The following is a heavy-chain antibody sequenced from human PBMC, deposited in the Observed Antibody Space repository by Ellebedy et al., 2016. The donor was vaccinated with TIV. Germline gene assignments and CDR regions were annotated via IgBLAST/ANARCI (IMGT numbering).Heavy chain of an antibody. D-gene: IGHD2-15*01. CDR1: GFTFSSHG. CDR2: IWYDGSKK. Sequence: GESLKISXAASGFTFSSHGMHWVRQAPGKGLERVAVIWYDGSKKYYADSVKGRFTISRDNSKNTLYLQMNSLRAEDTAVYYCARACPYCSGGLDYWGQGTLVTVSS. CDR3: ARACPYCSGGLDY. V-gene: IGHV3-33*01. J-gene: IGHJ4*02.